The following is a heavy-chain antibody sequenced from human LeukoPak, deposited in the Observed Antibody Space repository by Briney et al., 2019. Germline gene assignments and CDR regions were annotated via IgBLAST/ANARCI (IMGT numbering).Heavy chain of an antibody. D-gene: IGHD6-6*01. V-gene: IGHV3-33*01. CDR3: ASFRLYSSSSWPP. J-gene: IGHJ5*02. CDR1: GFTFSSYG. CDR2: IWYDGSNK. Sequence: PGGSLRLSCAASGFTFSSYGMHWVRQAPGKGLEWVAVIWYDGSNKYYADSVKGRFTISRDNSKNTLYLQMNSLRAEDTAVYYCASFRLYSSSSWPPWGQGTLVTVSS.